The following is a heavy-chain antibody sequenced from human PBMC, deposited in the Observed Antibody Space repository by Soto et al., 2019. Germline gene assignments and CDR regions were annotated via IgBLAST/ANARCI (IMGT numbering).Heavy chain of an antibody. Sequence: SETLSLTCAVSGGSISSGGYSWSWIRQPPGKGLEWIGYIYHSGSTYYNPSLKSRVTISVDTSKNQFSLKLSSVTAADTAVYYCARGVTLVRGVIHTPYFDYWGQGALVTVSS. D-gene: IGHD3-10*01. V-gene: IGHV4-30-2*01. CDR1: GGSISSGGYS. CDR3: ARGVTLVRGVIHTPYFDY. J-gene: IGHJ4*02. CDR2: IYHSGST.